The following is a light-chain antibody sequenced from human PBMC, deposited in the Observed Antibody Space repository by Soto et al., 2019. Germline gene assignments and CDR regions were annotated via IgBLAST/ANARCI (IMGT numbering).Light chain of an antibody. CDR2: DAS. J-gene: IGKJ5*01. CDR3: QQYENLPT. CDR1: QNINNY. V-gene: IGKV1-33*01. Sequence: DIQMTQSPSSLSSSVGDRVTSTCQASQNINNYLNWYQQKPGRAPKLLIYDASNLEAGVPSRFTGSGSWTDFTFTISRLQPEDIATYYFQQYENLPTFGQGTRLEIK.